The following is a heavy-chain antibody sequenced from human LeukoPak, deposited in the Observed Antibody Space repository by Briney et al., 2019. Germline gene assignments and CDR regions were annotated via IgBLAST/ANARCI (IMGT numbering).Heavy chain of an antibody. CDR2: ISSSSSYI. V-gene: IGHV3-21*01. CDR3: ARSGDYYDSSGYPLGP. Sequence: GGSLRLSCAASGFTFSSYEMNWVRQAPGKGLEWVSSISSSSSYIYYADSVKGRFTISRDNAKNSLYLQMNSLRAEDTAVYYCARSGDYYDSSGYPLGPWGQGTLVTVSS. CDR1: GFTFSSYE. D-gene: IGHD3-22*01. J-gene: IGHJ5*02.